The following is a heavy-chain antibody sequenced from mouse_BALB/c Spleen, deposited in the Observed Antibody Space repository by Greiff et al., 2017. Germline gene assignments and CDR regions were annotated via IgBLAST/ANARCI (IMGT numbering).Heavy chain of an antibody. Sequence: QVQLQQPGAELVKPGASVKLSCKASGYTFTSYWMHWVKQRPGQGLEWIGEINPSNGRTNYNEKFKSKATLTVDKSSSTAYMQLSSLTSEDSAVYYCARFTTVVADYWGQGTTLTVSS. CDR1: GYTFTSYW. J-gene: IGHJ2*01. CDR3: ARFTTVVADY. CDR2: INPSNGRT. V-gene: IGHV1S81*02. D-gene: IGHD1-1*01.